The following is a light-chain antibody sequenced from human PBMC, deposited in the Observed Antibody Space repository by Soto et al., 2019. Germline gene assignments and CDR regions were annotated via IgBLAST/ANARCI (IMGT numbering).Light chain of an antibody. CDR2: AAS. CDR3: QKYNSDPLT. Sequence: DIQMTQSPTSLSASVGDRVTITCRASRAISNYVAWYQQRPGKVPKVLIYAASTLQSGVPSRFSGSGSGTDFTLTISNLQPEDVATYYCQKYNSDPLTFGPGTKVEIK. V-gene: IGKV1-27*01. CDR1: RAISNY. J-gene: IGKJ3*01.